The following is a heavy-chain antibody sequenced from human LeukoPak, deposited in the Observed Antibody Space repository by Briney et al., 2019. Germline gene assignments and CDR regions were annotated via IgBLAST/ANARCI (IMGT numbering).Heavy chain of an antibody. CDR3: AKSWSPDRLSPLV. J-gene: IGHJ4*02. D-gene: IGHD3-9*01. Sequence: GASLRLSCAASGFTFSSYAMSWVRQAPGKGLEXXSLISGSGGSRYFADSLKGRFTISRDNSKNTLYMQMNSLRAEDTAVYYCAKSWSPDRLSPLVWGQGTLVTVSS. V-gene: IGHV3-23*01. CDR1: GFTFSSYA. CDR2: ISGSGGSR.